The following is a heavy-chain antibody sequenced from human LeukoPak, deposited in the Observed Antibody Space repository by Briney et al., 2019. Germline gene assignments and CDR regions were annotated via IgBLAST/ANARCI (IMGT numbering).Heavy chain of an antibody. CDR1: GYTFTSYD. D-gene: IGHD1-26*01. CDR3: ARGSRGSSFDY. J-gene: IGHJ4*02. Sequence: GASVKVSCKASGYTFTSYDFNWVRQAPGQELEWMGWMKPDSGYTGYAQKFQGRVTLTRDTSISTAYMELSSLTSGDTAVYYCARGSRGSSFDYWGQGTLVTVSS. V-gene: IGHV1-8*01. CDR2: MKPDSGYT.